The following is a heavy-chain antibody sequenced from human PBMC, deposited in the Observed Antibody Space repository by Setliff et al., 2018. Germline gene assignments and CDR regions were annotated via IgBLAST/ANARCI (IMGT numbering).Heavy chain of an antibody. V-gene: IGHV1-18*01. CDR3: ARRNFYYDSSGFALYYYYMDV. Sequence: ASVKVSCKASGYPFTNYGITWVRQAPGQGLEWLGWISTYNVNTTYAQKLQDRVTMTTDTSTSTAYMQLRSLRSDDTAVYYCARRNFYYDSSGFALYYYYMDVWGKGTTVTVSS. CDR1: GYPFTNYG. D-gene: IGHD3-22*01. J-gene: IGHJ6*03. CDR2: ISTYNVNT.